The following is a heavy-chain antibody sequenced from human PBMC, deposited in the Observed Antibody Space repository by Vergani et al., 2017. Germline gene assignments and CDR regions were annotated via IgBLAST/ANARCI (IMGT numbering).Heavy chain of an antibody. CDR2: LSASDRRT. Sequence: EVQLVESGGGLVNPGGCLTLSCAASGFTFIMHAMSWVRQAPGKGLEWVSTLSASDRRTHYADSVKGRFTISRDISKNTLFLHMNSLRPEDTALYYCAKGRASLDLWGEHFQHWGRGTLVTVSS. J-gene: IGHJ1*01. V-gene: IGHV3-23*04. CDR1: GFTFIMHA. D-gene: IGHD3-16*01. CDR3: AKGRASLDLWGEHFQH.